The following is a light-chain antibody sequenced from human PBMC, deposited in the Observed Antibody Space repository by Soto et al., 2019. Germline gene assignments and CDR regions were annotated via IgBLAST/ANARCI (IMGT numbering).Light chain of an antibody. CDR1: QDISGW. CDR2: GAF. V-gene: IGKV1D-12*01. CDR3: QQANSFPWT. Sequence: ASQDISGWLAWFQQKPGEAPKLLIYGAFSLQSGVPSRFSGSGSGTDFTLTISSLQPEDSATYYCQQANSFPWTFGQGTKVDIK. J-gene: IGKJ1*01.